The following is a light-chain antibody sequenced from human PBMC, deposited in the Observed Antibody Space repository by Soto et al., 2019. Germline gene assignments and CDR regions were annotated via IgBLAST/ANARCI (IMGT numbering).Light chain of an antibody. Sequence: QSALTQPRSVSGSPGQSVTISCTGTSSDVGGYNYVSWYQQHPGKAPKLMIYDVSKRPSGVPDRFSGSKSGNTASLTISGLQSEDEADCYCCSYAGSYTYVVFGGGPKLTVL. CDR2: DVS. CDR1: SSDVGGYNY. CDR3: CSYAGSYTYVV. V-gene: IGLV2-11*01. J-gene: IGLJ2*01.